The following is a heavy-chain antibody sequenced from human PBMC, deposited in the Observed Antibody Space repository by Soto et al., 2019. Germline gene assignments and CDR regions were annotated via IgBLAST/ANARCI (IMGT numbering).Heavy chain of an antibody. CDR3: AKDGMMGVQINWFDP. D-gene: IGHD1-26*01. Sequence: EVQLLESGGGLVQPGGSLRLSCAASGFTFSSYAMSWVRQAPGKGLEWVSAISGSGGSTYYADSVKGRFTISGDNSKNTLYLQMNSLRAEDTAVYYCAKDGMMGVQINWFDPWGQGTLVTVSS. CDR1: GFTFSSYA. CDR2: ISGSGGST. V-gene: IGHV3-23*01. J-gene: IGHJ5*02.